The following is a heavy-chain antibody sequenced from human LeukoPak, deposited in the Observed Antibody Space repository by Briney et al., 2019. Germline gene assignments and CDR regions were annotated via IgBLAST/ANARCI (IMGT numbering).Heavy chain of an antibody. Sequence: GASVKVSCKASGYTFTSYDMNWVRQATGQGLEWMGWMNPNSGNTGYAQKFQGRVTMTRNTSISTAYMELSSLRSEDTAVYYCARAAAVAGTGFDPWGQGTLVTVSS. CDR1: GYTFTSYD. D-gene: IGHD6-19*01. CDR2: MNPNSGNT. J-gene: IGHJ5*02. V-gene: IGHV1-8*01. CDR3: ARAAAVAGTGFDP.